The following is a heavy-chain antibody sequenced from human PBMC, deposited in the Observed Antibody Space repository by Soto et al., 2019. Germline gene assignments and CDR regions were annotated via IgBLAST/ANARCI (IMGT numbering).Heavy chain of an antibody. CDR3: AKDRELYGDYATTHDY. Sequence: GGSLRLSCAASGFTFSSYAMSWVRQAPGKGLDWVSALSGSGGSTYYADSVKGRFTISRDNSKNTLYLHMNSLRAEDTAVYYCAKDRELYGDYATTHDYWGQGTLVTVSS. CDR1: GFTFSSYA. V-gene: IGHV3-23*01. J-gene: IGHJ4*02. D-gene: IGHD4-17*01. CDR2: LSGSGGST.